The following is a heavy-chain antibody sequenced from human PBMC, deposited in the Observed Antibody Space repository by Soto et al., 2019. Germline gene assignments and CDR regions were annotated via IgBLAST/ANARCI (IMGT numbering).Heavy chain of an antibody. V-gene: IGHV3-48*03. J-gene: IGHJ4*02. CDR1: GFTFSSYE. CDR2: ISSSGTTI. Sequence: XGSLRLYCAASGFTFSSYEMNWVRQAPGKGLEWVSYISSSGTTIYYADSVKGRFTISRDNAKNSLYLQMNSLRAEDTGVYYCARGTDSGSGHLPFDLWAQGTQVTVSS. CDR3: ARGTDSGSGHLPFDL. D-gene: IGHD3-3*01.